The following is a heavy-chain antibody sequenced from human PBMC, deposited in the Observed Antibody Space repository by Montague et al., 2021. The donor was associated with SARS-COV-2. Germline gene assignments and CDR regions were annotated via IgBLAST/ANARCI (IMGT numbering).Heavy chain of an antibody. Sequence: CAISGDSVSSNSAAWKWIRQSPSRGLEWLGWTYYRSKWHNDYAESVKSRITINPDTSKNQISLQLNSVTPEDTAVYYCARGSQVGSWPPTDSGMDVWGQGTKVTVSS. CDR3: ARGSQVGSWPPTDSGMDV. D-gene: IGHD6-13*01. V-gene: IGHV6-1*01. CDR2: TYYRSKWHN. J-gene: IGHJ6*02. CDR1: GDSVSSNSAA.